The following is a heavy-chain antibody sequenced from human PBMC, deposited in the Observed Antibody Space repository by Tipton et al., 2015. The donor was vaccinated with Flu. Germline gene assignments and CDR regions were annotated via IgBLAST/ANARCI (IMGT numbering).Heavy chain of an antibody. CDR1: GNTFTSYY. CDR2: INPSNGDT. Sequence: QLVQSGAEVKKPGASVKVSCQASGNTFTSYYIHWVRQAPGQGLEWVGWINPSNGDTRYGQEFQGSVTLTRDTSTSTVDMELDRLTSDGTAIYYCAREVRHSYGSNGLDVWGQGTTVTVS. V-gene: IGHV1-2*02. CDR3: AREVRHSYGSNGLDV. D-gene: IGHD5-18*01. J-gene: IGHJ6*02.